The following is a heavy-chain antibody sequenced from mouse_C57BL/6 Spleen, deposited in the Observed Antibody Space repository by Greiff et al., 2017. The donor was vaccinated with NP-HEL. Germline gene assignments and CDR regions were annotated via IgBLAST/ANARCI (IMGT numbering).Heavy chain of an antibody. CDR3: ARRDYDYSSWFAY. CDR2: ILPGSGST. J-gene: IGHJ3*01. Sequence: QVQLQQSGAELMKPGASVKLSCKATGYTFTGYWIEWVKQRPGHGLEWIGEILPGSGSTNYNEKFKGKATFTADTSSNTAYMQLSSLTTEDSAIYYCARRDYDYSSWFAYWGQGTLVTVSA. V-gene: IGHV1-9*01. CDR1: GYTFTGYW. D-gene: IGHD2-4*01.